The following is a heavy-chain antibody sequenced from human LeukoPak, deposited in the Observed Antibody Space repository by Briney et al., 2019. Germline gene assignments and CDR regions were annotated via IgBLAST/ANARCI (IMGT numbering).Heavy chain of an antibody. V-gene: IGHV1-69*01. J-gene: IGHJ4*02. CDR2: IIPIFGTA. CDR1: GGTFSSYA. D-gene: IGHD3-9*01. CDR3: ARRQGNILTGYWFFDY. Sequence: SVKVSCKASGGTFSSYAISWVRQAPGQGLEWMGGIIPIFGTANYAQKFQGRVTITADESTSTAYMELSSLRSEDTAVYYCARRQGNILTGYWFFDYWGQGTLVTVSS.